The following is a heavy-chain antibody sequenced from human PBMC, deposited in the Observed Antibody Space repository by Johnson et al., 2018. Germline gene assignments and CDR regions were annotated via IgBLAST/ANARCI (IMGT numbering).Heavy chain of an antibody. D-gene: IGHD3-22*01. Sequence: VRLVESGGGFVQPGGSLRLSCEASGFTFGRKSVMWVRHAPGKRREWISHISSTGGTTLYADSVKGRFTISRDNAKNSLYLQMNSLRDDDTAVYYCARGLTLTSVVGFSFDYWGQGTLVTVSS. CDR3: ARGLTLTSVVGFSFDY. CDR2: ISSTGGTT. J-gene: IGHJ4*02. CDR1: GFTFGRKS. V-gene: IGHV3-48*02.